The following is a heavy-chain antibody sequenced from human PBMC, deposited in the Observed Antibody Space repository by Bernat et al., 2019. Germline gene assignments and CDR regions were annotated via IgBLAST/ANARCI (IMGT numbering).Heavy chain of an antibody. CDR1: GFTFSSHW. CDR3: AKEGDLEY. J-gene: IGHJ4*02. D-gene: IGHD2-21*02. V-gene: IGHV3-7*03. Sequence: EVQLVESGGGLVQPGGSLRLSCAASGFTFSSHWMSWVRQAPGKGLEWVANIKEDGSEKYYVGSVKGRFTISRDNAKNSLFLQMSSLRAEDTAVYYCAKEGDLEYWGQGTLVIVSS. CDR2: IKEDGSEK.